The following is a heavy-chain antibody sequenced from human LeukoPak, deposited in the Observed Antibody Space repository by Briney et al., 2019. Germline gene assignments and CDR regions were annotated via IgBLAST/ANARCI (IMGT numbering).Heavy chain of an antibody. J-gene: IGHJ6*03. Sequence: SETLSLTCTVSGGSISTYYWNWIRQPPGKVLEWIGYIYYSGSTNYNPSPKSRVTISVDTSKNQFSLKLSSVTAADTAVYYCARVIGYCSGGSCYDYYYYMDVWGKGTTVTVSS. D-gene: IGHD2-15*01. CDR2: IYYSGST. CDR1: GGSISTYY. CDR3: ARVIGYCSGGSCYDYYYYMDV. V-gene: IGHV4-59*01.